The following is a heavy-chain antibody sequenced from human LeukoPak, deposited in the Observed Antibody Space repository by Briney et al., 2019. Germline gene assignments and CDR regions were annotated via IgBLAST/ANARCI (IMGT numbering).Heavy chain of an antibody. CDR1: GFTFSSYS. V-gene: IGHV3-48*01. J-gene: IGHJ4*02. CDR3: ARDRLKYSGSPKAGVDY. CDR2: ISGSSSNI. D-gene: IGHD1-26*01. Sequence: GGSLRLSCAASGFTFSSYSMNWVRQPPGKGLEWVSYISGSSSNISHPASVKGRFPISRDSAKYSLYLQMNSLRAEDTAVYYCARDRLKYSGSPKAGVDYWGQGTLVTVST.